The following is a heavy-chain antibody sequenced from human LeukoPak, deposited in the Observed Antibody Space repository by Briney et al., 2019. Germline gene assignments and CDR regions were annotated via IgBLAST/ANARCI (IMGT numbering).Heavy chain of an antibody. CDR3: AREFSRGYGDY. V-gene: IGHV3-21*01. Sequence: GGSLRLSCAASGFTFSSYSMNWVRQAPGKGLEWVSSISSSSSYIYYADSVKGRFTISRDNAKNSLYPQMNSLRAEDTAVYFCAREFSRGYGDYWGQGTLVTVSS. CDR1: GFTFSSYS. CDR2: ISSSSSYI. J-gene: IGHJ4*02. D-gene: IGHD6-25*01.